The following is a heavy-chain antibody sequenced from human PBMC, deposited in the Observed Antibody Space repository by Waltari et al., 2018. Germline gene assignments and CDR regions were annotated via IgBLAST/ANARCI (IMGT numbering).Heavy chain of an antibody. V-gene: IGHV4-39*01. Sequence: QLQLQESGPGLVKPSETLSLTCTVSGGSISSSSYYWGWIRQPPGKGLEWIGSIYHSGSTYYKPSLKSRVTISVDTSKNQFSLKLSSVTAADTAVYYCARLGKNYDFWSGAQLYYFDYWGQGTLVTVSS. J-gene: IGHJ4*02. D-gene: IGHD3-3*01. CDR2: IYHSGST. CDR1: GGSISSSSYY. CDR3: ARLGKNYDFWSGAQLYYFDY.